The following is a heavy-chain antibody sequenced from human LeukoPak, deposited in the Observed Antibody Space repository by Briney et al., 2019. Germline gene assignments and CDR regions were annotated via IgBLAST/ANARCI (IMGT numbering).Heavy chain of an antibody. D-gene: IGHD3-22*01. CDR1: GFTFSSYG. CDR3: ARDPDSSGYYYVFDY. CDR2: ISSSSSYI. V-gene: IGHV3-21*01. J-gene: IGHJ4*02. Sequence: GGTLRLSCAASGFTFSSYGMSWVRQAPGKGLEWVSSISSSSSYIYYADSVKGRFTISRDNAKNSLYLQMNSLRAEDTAVYYCARDPDSSGYYYVFDYWGQGTLVTVSS.